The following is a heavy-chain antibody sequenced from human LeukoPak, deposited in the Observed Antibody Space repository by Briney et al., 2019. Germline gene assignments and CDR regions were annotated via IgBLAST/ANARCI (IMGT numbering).Heavy chain of an antibody. D-gene: IGHD2-2*01. CDR2: IYSGGST. J-gene: IGHJ5*02. CDR3: ASTSRRYCSSTSCQRWFDP. Sequence: GGSLRLSCAASGFTVSSNYMSWVRQAPGKGLEWVSVIYSGGSTYYADSVKGRFTISRDNSKNTLYLQMNSLRAEDTAVYYCASTSRRYCSSTSCQRWFDPWGQGTLVTVSS. CDR1: GFTVSSNY. V-gene: IGHV3-66*02.